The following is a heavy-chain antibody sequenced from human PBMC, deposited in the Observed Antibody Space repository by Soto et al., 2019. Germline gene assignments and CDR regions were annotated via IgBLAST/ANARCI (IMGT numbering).Heavy chain of an antibody. CDR1: GFTFSSYC. J-gene: IGHJ4*02. CDR2: IWYDGSNK. V-gene: IGHV3-33*01. CDR3: AIDVAALRDRFFRPVGFDF. D-gene: IGHD4-17*01. Sequence: QVQMVESGGGLVQPGRSLRLSCAASGFTFSSYCMHWVRQAPGKGLEWVAVIWYDGSNKYYADSVKGRFTISRDNSKNTMFLQMNSLRAEDTAVYYCAIDVAALRDRFFRPVGFDFLCQGTLVTVAT.